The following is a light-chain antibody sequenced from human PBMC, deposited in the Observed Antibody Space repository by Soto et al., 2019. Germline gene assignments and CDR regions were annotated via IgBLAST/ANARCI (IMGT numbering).Light chain of an antibody. CDR3: QQYNNWPPWT. CDR2: GAS. J-gene: IGKJ1*01. Sequence: EIGMTQSPATLSVSPGERATLSCRASQSVSSNLAWYQQKPGQAPRLLIYGASTRATGIPARFSGSGSGTEFALTIRSLQSEDFAVYDCQQYNNWPPWTFGQGPKVEIK. V-gene: IGKV3-15*01. CDR1: QSVSSN.